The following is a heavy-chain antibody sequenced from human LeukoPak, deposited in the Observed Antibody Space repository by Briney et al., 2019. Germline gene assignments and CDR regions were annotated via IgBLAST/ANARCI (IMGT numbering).Heavy chain of an antibody. J-gene: IGHJ3*02. Sequence: PSETLSLTCTVSGGSISSYYWSWVRQPPGKGLEWIGYIYYSGSTNYNPSLKSRVTISVDTSKNQFSLKLSSVTAADTAVYYCARGGRYYYDSSGTWAFDIWGQGTMVTVSS. CDR2: IYYSGST. CDR1: GGSISSYY. CDR3: ARGGRYYYDSSGTWAFDI. V-gene: IGHV4-59*08. D-gene: IGHD3-22*01.